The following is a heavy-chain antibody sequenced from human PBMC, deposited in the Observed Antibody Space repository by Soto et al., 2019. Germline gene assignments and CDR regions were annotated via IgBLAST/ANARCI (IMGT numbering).Heavy chain of an antibody. CDR2: INHSGST. D-gene: IGHD4-17*01. V-gene: IGHV4-34*01. CDR1: GGSFSGYY. Sequence: SETLSLTCAVYGGSFSGYYWSWIRQPPGKGLEWIGEINHSGSTNYNPSLKSRVTISVDASKNQFSLKLSSVTAADTAVYYCASKTTTVTTFNYWGQGTLVTVSS. CDR3: ASKTTTVTTFNY. J-gene: IGHJ4*02.